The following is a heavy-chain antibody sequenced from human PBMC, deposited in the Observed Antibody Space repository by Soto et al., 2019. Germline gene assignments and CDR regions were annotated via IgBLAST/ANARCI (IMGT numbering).Heavy chain of an antibody. D-gene: IGHD3-22*01. CDR1: GGSISSGGYY. Sequence: SETLSLTGTVSGGSISSGGYYWSWIRRHPGKGLEWIGYIYYGGSTYYNPSLKSRATISGDTSKNQFSLKLSSVTAADTAVYYCARGGYYYENSGQNAYDYWGQGILVTVS. CDR3: ARGGYYYENSGQNAYDY. V-gene: IGHV4-31*03. CDR2: IYYGGST. J-gene: IGHJ4*01.